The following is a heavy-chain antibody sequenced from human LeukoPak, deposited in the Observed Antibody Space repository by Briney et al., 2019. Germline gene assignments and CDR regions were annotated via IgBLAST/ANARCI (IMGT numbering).Heavy chain of an antibody. Sequence: SETLSLTCTVSGGSISSYYWSWIRQPPGKGLEWIGYIYYSGSTDYNPSLKSRVTISVDTSKNQFSLKLSSVTAADTAVYYCARLVSKYCSSTSCYSSWFDPWGQGALVTVSS. V-gene: IGHV4-59*01. CDR2: IYYSGST. J-gene: IGHJ5*02. CDR1: GGSISSYY. CDR3: ARLVSKYCSSTSCYSSWFDP. D-gene: IGHD2-2*02.